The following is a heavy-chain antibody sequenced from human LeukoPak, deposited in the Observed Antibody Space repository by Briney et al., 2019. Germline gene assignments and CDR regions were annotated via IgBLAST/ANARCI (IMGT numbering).Heavy chain of an antibody. CDR3: ARFWAAAGIDY. D-gene: IGHD6-13*01. V-gene: IGHV1-18*01. J-gene: IGHJ4*02. Sequence: GASVKVSCKASGYTFTSYGISWVRQAPGQGLEWMGWISAYNGNTNYAQKLQGRVTMTTDTSTSTAHMELRSLRSDDTAVYYCARFWAAAGIDYWGQGTLVTVSS. CDR2: ISAYNGNT. CDR1: GYTFTSYG.